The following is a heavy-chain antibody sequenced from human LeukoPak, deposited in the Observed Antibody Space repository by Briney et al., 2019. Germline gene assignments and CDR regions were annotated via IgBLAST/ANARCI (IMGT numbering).Heavy chain of an antibody. CDR2: IASKTDGGTT. Sequence: PGGSLRLSCAASGLTVTNARMNWVRQAPGKGLEWVGRIASKTDGGTTDYAAPVKGRFTISRDNSKNTLYLQMNSLRAEDTAVYYCAKDSYSSGWYFFGYWGQGTLVTVSS. V-gene: IGHV3-15*04. J-gene: IGHJ4*02. D-gene: IGHD6-19*01. CDR1: GLTVTNAR. CDR3: AKDSYSSGWYFFGY.